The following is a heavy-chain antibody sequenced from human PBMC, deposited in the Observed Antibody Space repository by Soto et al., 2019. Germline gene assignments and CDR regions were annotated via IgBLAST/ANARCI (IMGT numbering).Heavy chain of an antibody. Sequence: SCEARRERYASKSMHWPQQSTKQGLEWMGIINPSGGSTSYAQKFQGRVTMTRDTSTSTVYMELSSLRSEDTAVYYCASPALNLGYCGGGSCCAPYYGMDVWGQGTTVPVSS. CDR2: INPSGGST. CDR3: ASPALNLGYCGGGSCCAPYYGMDV. D-gene: IGHD2-15*01. V-gene: IGHV1-46*01. J-gene: IGHJ6*01. CDR1: RERYASKS.